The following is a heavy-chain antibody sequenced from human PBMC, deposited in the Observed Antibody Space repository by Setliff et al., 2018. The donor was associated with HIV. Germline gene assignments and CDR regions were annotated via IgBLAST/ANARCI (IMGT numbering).Heavy chain of an antibody. CDR3: AKDGDYSNWDYDAFDI. V-gene: IGHV3-23*01. CDR2: ITDRGDKT. J-gene: IGHJ3*02. CDR1: GFTFSSYV. Sequence: GGSLRLSCAASGFTFSSYVMNWVRQAPGKGLEWVSGITDRGDKTYYADSVKGRFTISRDNSKSTVDLQMNSLRAEDTAVYYCAKDGDYSNWDYDAFDIWGQGTMVTVS. D-gene: IGHD1-7*01.